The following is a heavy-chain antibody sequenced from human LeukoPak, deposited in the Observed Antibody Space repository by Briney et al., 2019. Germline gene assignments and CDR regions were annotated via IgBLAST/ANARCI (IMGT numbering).Heavy chain of an antibody. CDR1: GFTFDDYA. CDR2: ISWNSGSI. Sequence: GRSLRLSCAASGFTFDDYAMHWVRHAPGKGLEWVSGISWNSGSIGYADSVKGRFTISRDNAKNSLYLQMNSLRAEDTALYYCAKDMVAAAGNVYWGQGTLVTVSS. V-gene: IGHV3-9*01. CDR3: AKDMVAAAGNVY. J-gene: IGHJ4*02. D-gene: IGHD6-13*01.